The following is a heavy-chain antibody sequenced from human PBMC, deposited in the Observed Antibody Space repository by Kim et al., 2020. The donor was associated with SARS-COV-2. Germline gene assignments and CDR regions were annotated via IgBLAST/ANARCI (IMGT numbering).Heavy chain of an antibody. V-gene: IGHV3-23*01. Sequence: GGSLRLSCAASGFTFSSYAMSWVRQAPGKGLEWVSAISGSGGSTYYAGSVKGRRTISRDNSKNTPYLQMNSLRAEDTAVYYCAKYDDWGDRYWGQGTLVPVSS. J-gene: IGHJ4*02. D-gene: IGHD3-16*01. CDR3: AKYDDWGDRY. CDR1: GFTFSSYA. CDR2: ISGSGGST.